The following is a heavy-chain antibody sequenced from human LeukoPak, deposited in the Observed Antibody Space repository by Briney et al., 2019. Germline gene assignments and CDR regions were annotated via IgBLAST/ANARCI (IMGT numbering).Heavy chain of an antibody. D-gene: IGHD3-22*01. CDR1: GYTFTSYG. CDR2: ISAYNGNT. Sequence: ASVKVSCKASGYTFTSYGISWVRQAPGQGLEWMGWISAYNGNTNYAQKLQGRVTMTTDTSTSTAYMELRSLRSDDTDVYYCARSLGYYDSSGYYLNYYYYYYMDVWGKGTTVTVSS. J-gene: IGHJ6*03. V-gene: IGHV1-18*01. CDR3: ARSLGYYDSSGYYLNYYYYYYMDV.